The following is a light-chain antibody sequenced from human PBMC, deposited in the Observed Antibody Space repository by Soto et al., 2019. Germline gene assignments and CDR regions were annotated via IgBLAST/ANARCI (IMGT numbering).Light chain of an antibody. CDR3: QQYSTYPWT. Sequence: AIRMTQSPSPLSASTGHRVTIACRASQGISSYLAWYQQKTGKAPKLMIYEDSTLESGVPSRFSGYGSGTEFTLTIRSLQPDDVATYYCQQYSTYPWTFGQGTKVDIK. V-gene: IGKV1-8*01. J-gene: IGKJ1*01. CDR1: QGISSY. CDR2: EDS.